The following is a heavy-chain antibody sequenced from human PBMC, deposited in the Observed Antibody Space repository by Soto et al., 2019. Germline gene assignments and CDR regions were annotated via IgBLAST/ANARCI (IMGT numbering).Heavy chain of an antibody. CDR2: MTRTGNYI. CDR1: GFTFRPYA. Sequence: EVQLVESGGGLVQPGGSLSLSCPASGFTFRPYAMNWVRQAPGKGLGWVASMTRTGNYIYYADSLKGRCTIAGDNAKNALYLEMNNWRAEDTAVYFGVRGTESRRPDEGEFWGQGTLLTVSS. D-gene: IGHD3-10*01. CDR3: VRGTESRRPDEGEF. J-gene: IGHJ4*02. V-gene: IGHV3-21*02.